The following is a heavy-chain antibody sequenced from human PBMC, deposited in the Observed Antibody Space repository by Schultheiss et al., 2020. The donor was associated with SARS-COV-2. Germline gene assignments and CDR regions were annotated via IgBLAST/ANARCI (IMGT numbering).Heavy chain of an antibody. CDR1: GFTFSSYW. D-gene: IGHD5-18*01. CDR2: ITPAADT. J-gene: IGHJ4*02. CDR3: ANSRPDTAMVAR. V-gene: IGHV3-74*01. Sequence: GGSLRLSCAASGFTFSSYWMHWVRQAPGKGLVWVSGITPAADTHYAGSVKGRFTISRDNAKNTVHLQMNSLRAEDTAVYYCANSRPDTAMVARWGQGTLVTVSS.